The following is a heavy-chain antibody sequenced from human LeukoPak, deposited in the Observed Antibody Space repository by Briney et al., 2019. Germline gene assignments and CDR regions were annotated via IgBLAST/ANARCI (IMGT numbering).Heavy chain of an antibody. V-gene: IGHV4-4*07. CDR1: GGSISSYY. CDR3: ATLISGTTDLDH. D-gene: IGHD1-7*01. CDR2: IYASGST. Sequence: SETLSLTCTVSGGSISSYYWSWIRKPAGKGLEWIGRIYASGSTNYNPSLKSRVTMSVDTSKNQFSLRLSSVTAADTAVYYCATLISGTTDLDHWGQGTLVTVSS. J-gene: IGHJ4*02.